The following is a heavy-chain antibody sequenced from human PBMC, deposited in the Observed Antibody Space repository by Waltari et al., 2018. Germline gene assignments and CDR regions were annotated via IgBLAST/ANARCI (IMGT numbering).Heavy chain of an antibody. V-gene: IGHV3-64*01. Sequence: EVQLVESGGGLVQPGGSLRLSCAASGFTFSSYAMHWVRQAPGKGLEYVSAISSNGGSTNYANSVKGRFTISRDNSKNPLYLQMGRLRAEDMAVYYCARGQQLVLTHFDYWGQGTLVTVSS. D-gene: IGHD6-13*01. CDR3: ARGQQLVLTHFDY. J-gene: IGHJ4*02. CDR1: GFTFSSYA. CDR2: ISSNGGST.